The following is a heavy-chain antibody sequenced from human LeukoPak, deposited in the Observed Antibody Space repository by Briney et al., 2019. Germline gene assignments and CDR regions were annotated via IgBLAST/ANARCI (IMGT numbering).Heavy chain of an antibody. CDR1: XXXFXSXW. CDR2: IKQDGSEK. V-gene: IGHV3-7*03. D-gene: IGHD3-10*01. J-gene: IGHJ4*02. Sequence: XSXAXSXXXFXSXWMXWVRQAPGKGMAWVANIKQDGSEKYYVDSVKGRFTISRDNAKNSLYLQMNSLRAEDTAVYYCSTGKLAYWGQGTLVTVSS. CDR3: STGKLAY.